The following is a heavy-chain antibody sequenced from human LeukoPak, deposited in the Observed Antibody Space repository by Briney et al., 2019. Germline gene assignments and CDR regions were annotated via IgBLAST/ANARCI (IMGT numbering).Heavy chain of an antibody. CDR1: GGSFSGYY. CDR2: IIHSGST. D-gene: IGHD4-17*01. Sequence: SETLSLTCAVYGGSFSGYYWSWIRQPPGKGLEWIGEIIHSGSTNYNPSLKSRVTISVDTSKNQFSLKLSSVTAADTAVYYCARETYGDKLFDYWGQGTLVTVSS. CDR3: ARETYGDKLFDY. J-gene: IGHJ4*02. V-gene: IGHV4-34*12.